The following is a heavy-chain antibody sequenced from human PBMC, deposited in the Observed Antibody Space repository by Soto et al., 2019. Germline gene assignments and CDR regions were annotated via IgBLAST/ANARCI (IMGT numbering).Heavy chain of an antibody. Sequence: QITLRESGPTLVKPTQTLTLTCTFSGFSLSSSGVGVGWIRQPPGKAPEWLALIYWDDDKRYSPFMKTRLTITTDTSKNQVVVTKTNINFVDTGTYYCARKQLYGSRYYFDYWCQVSLGSLSS. D-gene: IGHD3-10*01. V-gene: IGHV2-5*02. CDR3: ARKQLYGSRYYFDY. J-gene: IGHJ4*02. CDR1: GFSLSSSGVG. CDR2: IYWDDDK.